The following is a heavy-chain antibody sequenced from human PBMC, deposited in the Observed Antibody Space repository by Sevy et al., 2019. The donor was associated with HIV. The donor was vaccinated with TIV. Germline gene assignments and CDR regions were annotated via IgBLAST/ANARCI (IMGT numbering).Heavy chain of an antibody. Sequence: GGSLRLSCAASGFTFSSYAMSWVRQAPGKGLEWVSAISGSGGSTYYADSVKGRFTISRDNSKNTLYLQMNSLRAEDTAVYYCAIAGGYSYGSTPFDYWGQGALVTVST. CDR3: AIAGGYSYGSTPFDY. CDR1: GFTFSSYA. J-gene: IGHJ4*02. D-gene: IGHD5-18*01. CDR2: ISGSGGST. V-gene: IGHV3-23*01.